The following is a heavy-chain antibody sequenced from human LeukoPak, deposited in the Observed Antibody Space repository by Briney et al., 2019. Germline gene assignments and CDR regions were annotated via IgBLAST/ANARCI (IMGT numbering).Heavy chain of an antibody. D-gene: IGHD2-15*01. CDR1: GFTFTTHV. V-gene: IGHV3-23*01. J-gene: IGHJ4*02. CDR2: ISGSGSST. CDR3: AKGRGSGGNPFFDY. Sequence: GGSLRLSCAASGFTFTTHVMSWVRQAPGKGLEWVSAISGSGSSTHYADSVKGRFTISRDNSKNTLYLQMNSLRAEDTAVYYCAKGRGSGGNPFFDYWGQGTLVTVSS.